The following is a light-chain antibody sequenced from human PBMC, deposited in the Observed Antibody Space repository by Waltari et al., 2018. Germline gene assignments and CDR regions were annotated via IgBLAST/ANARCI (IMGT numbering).Light chain of an antibody. CDR2: GAA. CDR3: QQEYNHSAT. J-gene: IGKJ4*01. V-gene: IGKV1-39*01. CDR1: QTIYNI. Sequence: DIQMNTSPSSLSASVGDRVAIPCRASQTIYNILNGYQKEPGKAPKLLIYGAATLHNGGLSRRCGSGSGTAYFPITISMQAEEYVTDYCQQEYNHSATFGGGTKVDIK.